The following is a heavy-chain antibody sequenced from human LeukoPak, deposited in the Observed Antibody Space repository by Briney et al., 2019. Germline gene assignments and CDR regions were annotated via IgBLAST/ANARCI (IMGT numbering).Heavy chain of an antibody. CDR3: ARSEGDLSLGFDY. D-gene: IGHD3-16*02. J-gene: IGHJ4*02. V-gene: IGHV3-48*02. Sequence: GGSLRLSCAASGFTFSTDNMNWVRQAPGKGLEWVPYISSSSRTIYYADSVKGRFTISRDNAKNSLYLQMNSLRDEDTAVYYCARSEGDLSLGFDYWGQGTLVTVSS. CDR2: ISSSSRTI. CDR1: GFTFSTDN.